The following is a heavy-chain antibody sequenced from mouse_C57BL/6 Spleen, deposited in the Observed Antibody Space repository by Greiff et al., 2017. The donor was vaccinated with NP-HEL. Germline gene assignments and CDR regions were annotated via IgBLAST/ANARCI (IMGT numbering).Heavy chain of an antibody. CDR2: IYPGSGST. Sequence: QVQLQQPGAELVKPGASVKMSCKASGYTFTSYWITWVKQRPGQGLEWIGDIYPGSGSTNYNEKFKSKATLTVDTSSSTAYMQLSSLTSEDSAVYYCARKVVATDWYFDVWGTGTAFTVSS. J-gene: IGHJ1*03. CDR3: ARKVVATDWYFDV. D-gene: IGHD1-1*01. CDR1: GYTFTSYW. V-gene: IGHV1-55*01.